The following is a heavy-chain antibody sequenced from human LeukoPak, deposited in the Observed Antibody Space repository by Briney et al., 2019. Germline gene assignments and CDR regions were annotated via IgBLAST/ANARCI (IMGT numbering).Heavy chain of an antibody. CDR1: GFTFSSYA. V-gene: IGHV3-30*04. CDR2: ISYDGSNK. D-gene: IGHD2-2*01. Sequence: GGSLRLSCAASGFTFSSYAMHWVRQAPGEGLEWVAVISYDGSNKYYADSVKGRFTISRDNSKNTLFLQMNSLRAEDRAVYYCAKDSLRTVPKASFDSWGQGTLVTVSS. J-gene: IGHJ4*02. CDR3: AKDSLRTVPKASFDS.